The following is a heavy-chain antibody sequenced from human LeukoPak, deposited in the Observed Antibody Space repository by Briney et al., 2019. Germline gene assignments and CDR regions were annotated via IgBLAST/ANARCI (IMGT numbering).Heavy chain of an antibody. CDR3: ARGRRDYGSGSYYFFDY. D-gene: IGHD3-10*01. CDR1: GYTFTSYD. Sequence: ASVTVSCKASGYTFTSYDINWVRQATGQGLEWMGWMNPNSGNTGYAQKFQGRVTMTRNTSISTAYMELSSLRSEDTAVYYCARGRRDYGSGSYYFFDYWGQGTLVTVSS. CDR2: MNPNSGNT. V-gene: IGHV1-8*01. J-gene: IGHJ4*02.